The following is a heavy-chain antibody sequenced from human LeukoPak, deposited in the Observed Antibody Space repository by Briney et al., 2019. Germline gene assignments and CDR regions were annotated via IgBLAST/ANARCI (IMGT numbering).Heavy chain of an antibody. CDR1: GFTFSGHW. D-gene: IGHD1-14*01. CDR3: TRDRSRAEDD. Sequence: GGSLRPSCAASGFTFSGHWMSWVRQAPGKGLEWVANINQGGSDKYYVGSVKGRFTISRDNANNLLYLQMNSLRGEDTAVYYCTRDRSRAEDDWGQGTLVTVSS. V-gene: IGHV3-7*01. CDR2: INQGGSDK. J-gene: IGHJ4*02.